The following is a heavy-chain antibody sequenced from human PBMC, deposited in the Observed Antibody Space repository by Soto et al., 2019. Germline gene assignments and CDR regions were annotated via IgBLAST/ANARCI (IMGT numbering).Heavy chain of an antibody. D-gene: IGHD6-6*01. V-gene: IGHV3-30*18. CDR3: AKDIGEGSSSPGEYYYYYGMDV. Sequence: QPGGSLRLSCAASGFTFSSYGMHWVRQAPGKGLEWVAVIPYDGSNKYYADSVKGRFTISRDNSKNTLYLQMNSLRAEDTAVYYCAKDIGEGSSSPGEYYYYYGMDVWAKGPRSPS. CDR1: GFTFSSYG. CDR2: IPYDGSNK. J-gene: IGHJ6*02.